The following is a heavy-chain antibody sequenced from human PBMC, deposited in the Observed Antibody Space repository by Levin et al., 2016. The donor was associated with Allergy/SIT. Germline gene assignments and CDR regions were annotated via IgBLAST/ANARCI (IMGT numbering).Heavy chain of an antibody. J-gene: IGHJ2*01. CDR2: INHSENS. CDR3: ARPGGESSSWSRYFDL. D-gene: IGHD6-6*01. CDR1: GGSFSGYY. Sequence: SETLSLTCAVYGGSFSGYYWSWIRQPPGKGLEWIGEINHSENSNYNPSLKSRVTVSVDTSKNQFSLKMTSVTAADTAVYYCARPGGESSSWSRYFDLWGRGTLVTVSS. V-gene: IGHV4-34*01.